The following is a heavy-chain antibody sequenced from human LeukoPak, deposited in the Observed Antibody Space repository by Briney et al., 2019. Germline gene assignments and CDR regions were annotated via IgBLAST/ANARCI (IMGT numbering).Heavy chain of an antibody. Sequence: GASVKVSCKASGYTFAAYYMHWVRQAPGQGLEWVGWINPNSGGTNYAQKFQGRVTMTRDTSISTGYMELSRLRSDDTAVYYCAGGWFGELEFGMDVWGQGTTVTVSS. CDR2: INPNSGGT. J-gene: IGHJ6*02. D-gene: IGHD3-10*01. V-gene: IGHV1-2*02. CDR3: AGGWFGELEFGMDV. CDR1: GYTFAAYY.